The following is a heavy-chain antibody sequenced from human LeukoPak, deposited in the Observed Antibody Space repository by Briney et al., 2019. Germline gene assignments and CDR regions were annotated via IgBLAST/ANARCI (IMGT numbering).Heavy chain of an antibody. Sequence: ASVTVSCKASGGTFSSYAISWVRQAPGQGLEWMGGIIPIFGTANYAQKFQGRVTITADESTSTAYMELSSLRSEDTAVYYCARASSSWYATFDYWGQGTLVTVSS. V-gene: IGHV1-69*13. CDR1: GGTFSSYA. CDR3: ARASSSWYATFDY. D-gene: IGHD6-13*01. CDR2: IIPIFGTA. J-gene: IGHJ4*02.